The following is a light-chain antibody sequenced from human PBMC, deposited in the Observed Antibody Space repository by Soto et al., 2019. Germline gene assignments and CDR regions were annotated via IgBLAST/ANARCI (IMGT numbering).Light chain of an antibody. J-gene: IGLJ2*01. Sequence: QLVLTQSPSASASLGASVKLTCTLNSGHSNYAIAWHQQRPEKGPRYLMKLNSDGSHTKGGGIPDRFSGSSSGAERYLTISSLQSEDDADYYCQTWGTGIVVFGGGTKLTVL. V-gene: IGLV4-69*01. CDR1: SGHSNYA. CDR3: QTWGTGIVV. CDR2: LNSDGSH.